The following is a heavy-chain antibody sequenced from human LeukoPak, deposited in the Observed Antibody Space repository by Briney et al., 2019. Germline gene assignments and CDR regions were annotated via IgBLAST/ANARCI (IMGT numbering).Heavy chain of an antibody. CDR1: GFTFSSYA. CDR3: AKEYTGTFSPFPSYFDN. CDR2: ISGSGGST. J-gene: IGHJ4*02. D-gene: IGHD1-26*01. Sequence: GGSLGLSCAASGFTFSSYAMSWVRQAPGKGLEWVSAISGSGGSTYYADSVKGRFAISRDNSKNTLYLQMNSLRAEDTAIFCCAKEYTGTFSPFPSYFDNWGQGTLVTVSS. V-gene: IGHV3-23*01.